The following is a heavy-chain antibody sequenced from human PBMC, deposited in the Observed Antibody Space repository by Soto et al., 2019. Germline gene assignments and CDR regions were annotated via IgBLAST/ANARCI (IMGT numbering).Heavy chain of an antibody. V-gene: IGHV3-30*18. Sequence: PGGSLRLSCAASGFTFSTDAMSWVRQAPGKGLEWVAVISYGGSNKYYADSVKGRFTISRDNSKNTLYLQMNSLRAEDTAVYYCAKDLSYYDILTGRYYYYGMDVWGQGTTVTVSS. CDR1: GFTFSTDA. D-gene: IGHD3-9*01. CDR2: ISYGGSNK. CDR3: AKDLSYYDILTGRYYYYGMDV. J-gene: IGHJ6*02.